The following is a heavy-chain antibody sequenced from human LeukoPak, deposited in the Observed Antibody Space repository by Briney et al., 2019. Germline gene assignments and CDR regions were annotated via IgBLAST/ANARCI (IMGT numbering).Heavy chain of an antibody. CDR1: GFTFSSYA. Sequence: GGSLRLSCAASGFTFSSYAMSWVCQAPGKGLEWVSGISGSGDNTYYADSVKGRFTISRDNSKNTLYVQVNSLGTEDTAAYYCAKGSYYDSSGSFYFDYWGQGTLVTASS. CDR2: ISGSGDNT. CDR3: AKGSYYDSSGSFYFDY. J-gene: IGHJ4*02. V-gene: IGHV3-23*01. D-gene: IGHD3-22*01.